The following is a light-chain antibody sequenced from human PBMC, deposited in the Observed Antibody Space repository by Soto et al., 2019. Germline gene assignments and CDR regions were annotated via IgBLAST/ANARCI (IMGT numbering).Light chain of an antibody. Sequence: EIVLTQSPATLSLSPGETATLSCRASQTVSSYLAWFQQKPGQPPRLLIYDESIKAPGIPARFSGSGSGTDFTLTISRLEPEDSAVYYCHQRSNWPKTFGQGTKVEIK. CDR1: QTVSSY. J-gene: IGKJ1*01. CDR2: DES. V-gene: IGKV3-11*01. CDR3: HQRSNWPKT.